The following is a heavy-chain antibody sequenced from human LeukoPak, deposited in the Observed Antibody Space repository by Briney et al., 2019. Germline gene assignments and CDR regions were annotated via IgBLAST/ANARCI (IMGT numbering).Heavy chain of an antibody. V-gene: IGHV3-9*01. J-gene: IGHJ4*02. Sequence: GGSLRLSCSASGFTFDDYAMHWVRQAPGKGLEWVSGISWNSGSIGYADSVKGRFTISRDNAKNSLYLHMNSLRAEDTALYYCAKDSGYGGPSYFDYWGQGTLVTVSS. CDR2: ISWNSGSI. CDR1: GFTFDDYA. D-gene: IGHD4-23*01. CDR3: AKDSGYGGPSYFDY.